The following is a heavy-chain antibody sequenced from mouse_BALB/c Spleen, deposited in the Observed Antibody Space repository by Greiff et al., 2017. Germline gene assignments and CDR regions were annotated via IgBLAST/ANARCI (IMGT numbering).Heavy chain of an antibody. CDR3: ARDGDYYGPWFAY. V-gene: IGHV5-15*02. J-gene: IGHJ3*01. CDR1: GFTFSDYG. D-gene: IGHD1-2*01. Sequence: EVQVVESGGGLVQPGGSRKLSCAASGFTFSDYGMAWVRQAPGKGPEWVAFISNLAYSIYYADTVTGRFTISRENAKNTLYLEMSSLRSEDTAMYYCARDGDYYGPWFAYWGQGTLVTVSA. CDR2: ISNLAYSI.